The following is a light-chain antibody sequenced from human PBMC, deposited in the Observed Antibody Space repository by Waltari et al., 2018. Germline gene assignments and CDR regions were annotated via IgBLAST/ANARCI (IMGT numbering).Light chain of an antibody. Sequence: DIQMTQSPSSLSASVGDRVTITCRVSQSITSYLNWYQQKPGKAPKLLIFAASNLQSGVPSRFSGSGSGTDFTLTISSLQPEDSAAYYCQHSHSTPWTFGQGTKVEI. CDR1: QSITSY. J-gene: IGKJ1*01. CDR2: AAS. CDR3: QHSHSTPWT. V-gene: IGKV1-39*01.